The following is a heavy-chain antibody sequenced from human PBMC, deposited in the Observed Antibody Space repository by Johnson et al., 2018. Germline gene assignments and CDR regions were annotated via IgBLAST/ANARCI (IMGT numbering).Heavy chain of an antibody. D-gene: IGHD3-22*01. CDR2: ICYHGSNN. V-gene: IGHV3-33*01. CDR1: GFTFSNYG. CDR3: TTDSSGYYYGYSKEYFQH. J-gene: IGHJ1*01. Sequence: QVQLGQSGGGVVQPGRSLRLSCAVSGFTFSNYGMHWVRQAPGKGLEWVTVICYHGSNNYYADSGKGRFTISGDNSRNTLYLQMNSLKTEDTAVYYCTTDSSGYYYGYSKEYFQHWGQGTLVTVSS.